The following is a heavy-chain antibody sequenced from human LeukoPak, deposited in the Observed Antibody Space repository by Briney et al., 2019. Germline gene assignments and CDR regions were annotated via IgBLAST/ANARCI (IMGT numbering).Heavy chain of an antibody. D-gene: IGHD6-19*01. CDR2: IDGDGTLK. V-gene: IGHV3-21*06. J-gene: IGHJ4*02. CDR3: ARDYSSGWFGKGAY. Sequence: GGSLRLSCSGSGFTFRSYTMAWVSQAPGKGLEWVSSIDGDGTLKYYADSLKGRFTISRDNANNSVYLQMNSLTADDSGLYFCARDYSSGWFGKGAYWGQGTRVLVSS. CDR1: GFTFRSYT.